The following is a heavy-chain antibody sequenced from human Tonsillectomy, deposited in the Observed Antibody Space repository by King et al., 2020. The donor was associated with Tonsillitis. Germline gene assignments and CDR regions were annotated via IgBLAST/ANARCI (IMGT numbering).Heavy chain of an antibody. J-gene: IGHJ4*02. Sequence: VQLVESGGGLVQPGGSLRLSCAASGITVSRNYMSWVRQTPGKGLEWVSVIYSGGSTYYADAVKGRFTISRDNSNNTLYLQINSLRAGDTAVYYGACLRYYDWLFDYWGQGTLVTVSS. CDR2: IYSGGST. V-gene: IGHV3-66*01. D-gene: IGHD3-9*01. CDR3: ACLRYYDWLFDY. CDR1: GITVSRNY.